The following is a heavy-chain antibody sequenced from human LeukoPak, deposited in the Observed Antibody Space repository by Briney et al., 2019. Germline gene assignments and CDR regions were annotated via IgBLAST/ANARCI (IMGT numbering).Heavy chain of an antibody. V-gene: IGHV3-30*04. CDR3: ARDRVQQLTYPGLYGMDV. CDR1: GFTFSSYA. D-gene: IGHD6-13*01. CDR2: ISYDGSNK. J-gene: IGHJ6*02. Sequence: GGSLRLSCAASGFTFSSYAMHWVRQAPGKGLEWVAVISYDGSNKYYADSVKGRFTISRDNSKNTLYLQMNSLRAEDTAVYYCARDRVQQLTYPGLYGMDVWGQGTTVTVSS.